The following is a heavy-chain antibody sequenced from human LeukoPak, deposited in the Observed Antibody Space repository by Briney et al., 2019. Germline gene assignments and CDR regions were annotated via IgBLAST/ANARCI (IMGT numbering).Heavy chain of an antibody. J-gene: IGHJ6*02. Sequence: SETLSLTCTVSGYSISSGYYWGWIRQAPGKGLEWIGSIYHSGSTYYNPSLKSRVTISVDTSKNQFSLKLSSVTAADTAVYYCARGWAVDGMDVWGQGTTVTVSS. CDR1: GYSISSGYY. CDR3: ARGWAVDGMDV. V-gene: IGHV4-38-2*02. CDR2: IYHSGST. D-gene: IGHD2-2*01.